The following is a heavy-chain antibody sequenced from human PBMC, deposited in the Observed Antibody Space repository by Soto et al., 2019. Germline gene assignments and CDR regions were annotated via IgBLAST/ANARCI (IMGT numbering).Heavy chain of an antibody. J-gene: IGHJ6*02. V-gene: IGHV3-13*05. D-gene: IGHD2-2*01. CDR3: ARGLLTTRDTYCSSTSCRKYYYYYGMDV. CDR2: IGTAGDP. Sequence: PGGSLRLSCAASGFTFSSYDMHWVRQATGKGLECVSAIGTAGDPYYPGSVKGRFTISRENAKNSLYLQMNSLRAGDTAVYYCARGLLTTRDTYCSSTSCRKYYYYYGMDVWGQGTTVTVSS. CDR1: GFTFSSYD.